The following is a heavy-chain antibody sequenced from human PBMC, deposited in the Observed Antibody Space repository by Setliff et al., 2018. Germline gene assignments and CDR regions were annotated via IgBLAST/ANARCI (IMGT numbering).Heavy chain of an antibody. CDR1: GFSFNTYG. J-gene: IGHJ4*02. CDR2: VQFDGSNK. V-gene: IGHV3-30*02. CDR3: VASPSNKNGHFEY. Sequence: GGSLRLSCAASGFSFNTYGMHWVRQAPGEGLGWVAFVQFDGSNKYYADSVLGRFTISIDNIKNTAFLQMNSLRADDTAMYYCVASPSNKNGHFEYWGQGTLVTVSS.